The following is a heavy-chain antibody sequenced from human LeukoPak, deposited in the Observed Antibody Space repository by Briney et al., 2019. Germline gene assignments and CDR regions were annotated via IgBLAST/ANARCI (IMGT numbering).Heavy chain of an antibody. CDR2: ITSSGTYT. J-gene: IGHJ6*03. V-gene: IGHV3-21*01. D-gene: IGHD1-26*01. Sequence: PGGSLRLSCAASGFSFSSYAMNWVRQAPGKGLEWVSSITSSGTYTFYADSVKGRFTISRDNAKNSLYLQMDSLGPEDTAVYYCARDPYSGNYGTYYYYYMDVWGKGTTVTFSS. CDR3: ARDPYSGNYGTYYYYYMDV. CDR1: GFSFSSYA.